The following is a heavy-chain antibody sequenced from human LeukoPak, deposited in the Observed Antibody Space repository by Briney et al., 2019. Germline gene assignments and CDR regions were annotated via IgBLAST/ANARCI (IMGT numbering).Heavy chain of an antibody. J-gene: IGHJ4*02. D-gene: IGHD4-17*01. CDR3: ARDDYGDYILDY. Sequence: PGGSLRLSCAASGFTFSSYAMHWVRQAPGKGLEWVAVISHDGSNKYYADSVKGRFTISRDNSKNTLYLQMNSLRAEDTAVYCCARDDYGDYILDYWGQGTLVTVSS. CDR1: GFTFSSYA. V-gene: IGHV3-30*04. CDR2: ISHDGSNK.